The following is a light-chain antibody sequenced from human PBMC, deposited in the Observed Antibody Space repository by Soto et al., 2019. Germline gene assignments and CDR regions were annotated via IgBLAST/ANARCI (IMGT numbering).Light chain of an antibody. V-gene: IGKV2-24*01. CDR2: KIS. Sequence: DIVMTQTPLSSPVTLGQPASISCRSSQRLVHSDGNTYLSWFQQRPGQPPRLVIYKISNRFSGVPDRFSGSGAGTDFALKISRVEAEDVGVYYCMQAAQFPRTFGQGTKLEI. CDR3: MQAAQFPRT. J-gene: IGKJ2*01. CDR1: QRLVHSDGNTY.